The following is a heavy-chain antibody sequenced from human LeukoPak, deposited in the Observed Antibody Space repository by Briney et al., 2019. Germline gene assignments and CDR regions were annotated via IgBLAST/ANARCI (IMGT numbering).Heavy chain of an antibody. CDR1: GFTLDDYA. V-gene: IGHV3-9*01. J-gene: IGHJ4*02. CDR2: IKWNSCSI. Sequence: PGGSLRLSCAASGFTLDDYAMPWVRHARGGGLEWVTGIKWNSCSIGNAAAVTGRFTISRDNAKNSLYLQMNSLRAEDTALNYRAKDTFSGDARFGELLAGFDYGGQETLLPVS. D-gene: IGHD3-10*01. CDR3: AKDTFSGDARFGELLAGFDY.